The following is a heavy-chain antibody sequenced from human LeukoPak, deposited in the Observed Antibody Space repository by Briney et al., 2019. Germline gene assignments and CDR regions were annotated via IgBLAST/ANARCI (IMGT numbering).Heavy chain of an antibody. J-gene: IGHJ4*02. CDR3: AKDLHRYYYGSGGFDY. CDR1: RFPFDDYA. Sequence: GGSLRLSCAASRFPFDDYAMHWVRQAPGKGLEWVSGISWNSGSIGYADSVKGRFTISRDNAKNSLYLQMNSLRAEDTALYYCAKDLHRYYYGSGGFDYWGQGTLVTVSS. V-gene: IGHV3-9*01. CDR2: ISWNSGSI. D-gene: IGHD3-10*01.